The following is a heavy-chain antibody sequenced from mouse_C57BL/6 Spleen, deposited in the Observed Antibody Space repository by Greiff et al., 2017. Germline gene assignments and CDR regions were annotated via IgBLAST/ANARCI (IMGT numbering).Heavy chain of an antibody. V-gene: IGHV5-9*01. CDR2: ISGGGGNT. Sequence: EVMLVESGGGLVKPGGSLKLSCAASGFTFSSYTMSWVRQTPEKRLEWVATISGGGGNTYYPDSVKGRFTISRDNAKNTLYLQMSSLRSEDTALYYCAIYYGSSTGYFDVWGTGTTVTVSS. CDR3: AIYYGSSTGYFDV. J-gene: IGHJ1*03. CDR1: GFTFSSYT. D-gene: IGHD1-1*01.